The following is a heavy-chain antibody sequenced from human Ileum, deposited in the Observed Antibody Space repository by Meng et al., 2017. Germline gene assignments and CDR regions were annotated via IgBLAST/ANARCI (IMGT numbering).Heavy chain of an antibody. J-gene: IGHJ4*02. V-gene: IGHV3-23*01. CDR3: GPLNAADTVRYLDD. D-gene: IGHD4-17*01. CDR1: GFTFSSYA. CDR2: ISDSGSTP. Sequence: GESLKISCEASGFTFSSYAMSWVRQAPGKGLDWGSTISDSGSTPHYADSVKGRVTISRDNSKNMVYLQINSLRAEDTAVSYCGPLNAADTVRYLDDWGQGTLVTVSS.